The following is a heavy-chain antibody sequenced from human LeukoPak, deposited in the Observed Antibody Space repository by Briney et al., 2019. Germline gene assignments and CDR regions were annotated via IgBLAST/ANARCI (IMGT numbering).Heavy chain of an antibody. D-gene: IGHD4-11*01. V-gene: IGHV3-11*01. CDR3: ARAGLHDYSNLIFDY. CDR1: GFTFSDYY. CDR2: ISSSGSTI. Sequence: GGSLRLSCAASGFTFSDYYVSWIRQAPGKGLEWVSYISSSGSTIYYADSVKGRFTISRDNAKNSLYLQMNSLRAEDTAVYYCARAGLHDYSNLIFDYWGQGTLVTVSS. J-gene: IGHJ4*02.